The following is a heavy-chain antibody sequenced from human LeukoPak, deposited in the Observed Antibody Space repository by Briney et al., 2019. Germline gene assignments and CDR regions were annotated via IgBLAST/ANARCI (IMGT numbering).Heavy chain of an antibody. V-gene: IGHV1-46*01. CDR1: GYTFTSYY. Sequence: ASVEVSCKASGYTFTSYYMHWVRQAPGQGLEWMGIINPSGGSTSYAQKFQGRVTMTRDTSTSTVYMELSSLRSEDTAVYYCARDPRPDDSSGYFGYWGQGTLVTVSS. CDR2: INPSGGST. CDR3: ARDPRPDDSSGYFGY. J-gene: IGHJ4*02. D-gene: IGHD3-22*01.